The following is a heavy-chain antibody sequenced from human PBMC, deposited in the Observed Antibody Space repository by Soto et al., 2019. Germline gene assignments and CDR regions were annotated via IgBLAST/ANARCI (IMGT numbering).Heavy chain of an antibody. J-gene: IGHJ6*02. Sequence: GGSLRLSCSASGFPFSTYTMYWVRQAPGKGLEWVSSITTGSSRNIFYADSVKGRFTISRDNANNILYLEMDNLRVEDTAVYYCARDDAIFGAIPRMDIWGQGTTLTVSS. CDR3: ARDDAIFGAIPRMDI. CDR1: GFPFSTYT. CDR2: ITTGSSRNI. D-gene: IGHD3-3*01. V-gene: IGHV3-21*06.